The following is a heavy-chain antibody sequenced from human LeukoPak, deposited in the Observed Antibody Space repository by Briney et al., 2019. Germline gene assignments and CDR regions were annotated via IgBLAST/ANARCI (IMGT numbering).Heavy chain of an antibody. CDR2: IKQDGSEK. CDR1: GFTFSSYW. CDR3: ARVHSGSRRYYFDY. V-gene: IGHV3-7*01. D-gene: IGHD1-26*01. J-gene: IGHJ4*02. Sequence: GGSLRLSCAASGFTFSSYWMSWVRQAPGKGLEWVANIKQDGSEKNYVDSVKGRFTISRDNAKNSLYLQMNSLRAEDTAVYYCARVHSGSRRYYFDYWGQGTLVTVSS.